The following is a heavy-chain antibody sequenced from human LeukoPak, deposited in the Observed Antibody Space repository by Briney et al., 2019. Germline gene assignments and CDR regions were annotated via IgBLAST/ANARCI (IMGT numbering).Heavy chain of an antibody. D-gene: IGHD3-22*01. CDR3: ARSCTMSNRYSHFYYYYMDI. J-gene: IGHJ6*03. V-gene: IGHV4-39*02. Sequence: PSETLSLTCSVAGDSISNRAYHWGWVRQSPGKGLGWIGSIYYSGITYYNPSLKSRLTMSLDTSQNHLSLKLRSVTAADTALYYCARSCTMSNRYSHFYYYYMDIWGKGTPVTVSS. CDR1: GDSISNRAYH. CDR2: IYYSGIT.